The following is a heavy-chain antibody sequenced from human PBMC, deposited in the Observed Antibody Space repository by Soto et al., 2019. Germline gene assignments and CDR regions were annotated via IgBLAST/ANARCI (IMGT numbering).Heavy chain of an antibody. Sequence: ASVKVSCKASGYTFTSYAMHWVRQAPGQRLEWMGWINAGNGNTKYSQKFQGRVTITRDTSASTAYMELSSLRSEDTAVYYCARVDIHDSSGYALDYWGQGTLVTVSS. CDR1: GYTFTSYA. J-gene: IGHJ4*02. D-gene: IGHD3-22*01. V-gene: IGHV1-3*01. CDR2: INAGNGNT. CDR3: ARVDIHDSSGYALDY.